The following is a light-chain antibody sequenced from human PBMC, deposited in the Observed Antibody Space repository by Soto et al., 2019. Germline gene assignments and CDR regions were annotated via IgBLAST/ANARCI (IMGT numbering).Light chain of an antibody. J-gene: IGKJ1*01. V-gene: IGKV3-20*01. CDR2: GAS. CDR1: QTVNNNY. CDR3: QQYGGSAPWT. Sequence: EIVLTQPPGPLSVSPGDRVTLYCRASQTVNNNYLAWYQQKPGQAPRLLIYGASTPATGTPARFSGSGSGTHFTLTVSRLEPEDFAVYYCQQYGGSAPWTFGPGTKV.